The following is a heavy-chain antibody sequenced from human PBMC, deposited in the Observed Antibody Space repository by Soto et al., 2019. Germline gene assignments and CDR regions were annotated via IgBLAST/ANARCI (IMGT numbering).Heavy chain of an antibody. CDR1: GGSISSSSYF. J-gene: IGHJ4*02. CDR2: IYYSGNT. CDR3: ARGLITGSHYSGGWYYFGS. D-gene: IGHD6-19*01. Sequence: PSETLSLTCTVSGGSISSSSYFWGWIRQPPGKGLEWIGSIYYSGNTYYNPSLKSRVTISVDTSTNQFSLKLSSVTAADTAVYYCARGLITGSHYSGGWYYFGSWGQGTQVTVS. V-gene: IGHV4-39*01.